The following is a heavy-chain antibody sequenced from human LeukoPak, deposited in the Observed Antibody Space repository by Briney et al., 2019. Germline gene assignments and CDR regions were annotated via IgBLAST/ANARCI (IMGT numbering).Heavy chain of an antibody. CDR3: AREGEWLAYFDY. D-gene: IGHD6-19*01. J-gene: IGHJ4*02. CDR1: GGSISSYS. Sequence: SGTLSLTCTVSGGSISSYSWSWIRQPAGKGLEWIGHIYTSGSTNYNPSLKSRVTMSVDTSKNQFSLKLSSVTAADTAVYYCAREGEWLAYFDYWGQGTLVTVSS. V-gene: IGHV4-4*07. CDR2: IYTSGST.